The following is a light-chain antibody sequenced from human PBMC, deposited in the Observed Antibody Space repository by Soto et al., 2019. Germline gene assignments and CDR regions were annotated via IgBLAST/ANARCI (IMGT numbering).Light chain of an antibody. V-gene: IGKV1-39*01. CDR1: QSITTY. Sequence: DIPMTQSPSSLSASVGDRVTITCRASQSITTYLNWYQHKPGKAPKLLIHAASSLQSGVPSRFSGSGSGTDFTLTISSLQPEDFATYYCQQSYSVPYTFVQGTKLEIK. J-gene: IGKJ2*01. CDR2: AAS. CDR3: QQSYSVPYT.